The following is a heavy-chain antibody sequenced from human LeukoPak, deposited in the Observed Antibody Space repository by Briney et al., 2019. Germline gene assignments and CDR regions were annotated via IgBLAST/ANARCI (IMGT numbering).Heavy chain of an antibody. CDR2: IYYSGST. CDR1: GGSISSGDYY. V-gene: IGHV4-30-4*01. D-gene: IGHD3-22*01. Sequence: KPSETLSLTCTVSGGSISSGDYYWSWIRQPPGKGLEWIGYIYYSGSTYYNPSLKSRVTISVDTSKNQFSLKLSSVTAADTAVYYCASSNSDYDSSGSTDYWGQGTLVTVSS. J-gene: IGHJ4*02. CDR3: ASSNSDYDSSGSTDY.